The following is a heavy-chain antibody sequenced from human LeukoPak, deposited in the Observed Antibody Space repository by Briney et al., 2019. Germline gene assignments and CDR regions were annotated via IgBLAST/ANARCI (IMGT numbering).Heavy chain of an antibody. D-gene: IGHD3-22*01. CDR3: ARAATDSSGYYYVKMGHNWFDP. CDR1: GGSISSGDYY. Sequence: SQTLSLTCTVSGGSISSGDYYWSRIRQPPGKGLEWIGYIYYSGSTYYNPSLKSRVTISVDTSKNQFSLKLSSVTAADTAVYYCARAATDSSGYYYVKMGHNWFDPWGQGTLVTVSS. CDR2: IYYSGST. V-gene: IGHV4-30-4*01. J-gene: IGHJ5*02.